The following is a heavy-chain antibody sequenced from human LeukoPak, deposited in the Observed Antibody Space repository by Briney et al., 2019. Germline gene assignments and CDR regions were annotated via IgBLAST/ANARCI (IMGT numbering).Heavy chain of an antibody. V-gene: IGHV3-33*01. CDR1: GFTFSSYG. D-gene: IGHD3-22*01. CDR2: IWYDGRNK. Sequence: GRSLRLSCVASGFTFSSYGMHWVRQAPGKGLEWVAVIWYDGRNKYYGDSVKGRFTISGDNSKNTLDLQMNSLRAEDTAVYFCARDADSSGQRGEYYFDNWGQGTLVTVSS. J-gene: IGHJ4*02. CDR3: ARDADSSGQRGEYYFDN.